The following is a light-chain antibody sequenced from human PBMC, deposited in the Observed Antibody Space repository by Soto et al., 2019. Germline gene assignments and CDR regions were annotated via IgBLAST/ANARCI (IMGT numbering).Light chain of an antibody. V-gene: IGKV1-17*03. CDR1: QGITTF. Sequence: DIQMTQSPSVVSASVGDTVTVTCRASQGITTFLAWFRQRPGRVPERLIYGASSVQSGVPSRFSGRGSGTEFALTISSLQPEDFGIYYCLQHNSYPYTFGPGTKVDIK. J-gene: IGKJ2*01. CDR3: LQHNSYPYT. CDR2: GAS.